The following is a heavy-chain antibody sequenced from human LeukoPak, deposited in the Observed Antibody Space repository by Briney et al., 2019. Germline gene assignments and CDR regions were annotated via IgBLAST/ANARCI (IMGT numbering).Heavy chain of an antibody. CDR2: IKHDESEK. D-gene: IGHD3-16*01. Sequence: GGSLRLSCAASGFTFSSYAMDWVRQAPGKGLEWVANIKHDESEKNYLDSVKGRFTVSRDNAQNSLYLQMNGLRVEDTAVYYCTRRLDDWGQGTLVTVSS. CDR1: GFTFSSYA. V-gene: IGHV3-7*01. J-gene: IGHJ4*02. CDR3: TRRLDD.